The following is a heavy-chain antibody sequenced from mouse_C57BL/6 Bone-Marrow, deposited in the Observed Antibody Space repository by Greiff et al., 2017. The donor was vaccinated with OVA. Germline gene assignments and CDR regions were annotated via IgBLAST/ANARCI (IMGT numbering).Heavy chain of an antibody. CDR3: ARERVFLWYFDV. CDR2: INYDGSST. J-gene: IGHJ1*03. V-gene: IGHV5-16*01. CDR1: GFTFSDYY. Sequence: EVKLVESEGGLVQPGSSMKLSCTASGFTFSDYYMAWVRQVPEKGLEWVANINYDGSSTYYLDSLKSRFIISRDNAKNILYLQMSSLKSEDTATYYCARERVFLWYFDVWGTGTTVTVSS.